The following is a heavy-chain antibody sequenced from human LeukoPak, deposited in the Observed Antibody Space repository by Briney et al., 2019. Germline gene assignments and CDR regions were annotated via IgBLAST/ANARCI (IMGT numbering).Heavy chain of an antibody. Sequence: ASVEVSCKASGYTFTSYGISWVRQAPGQGLEWMGWISAYNGNTNYAQKLQGRVTMTTDTSTSTAYMELRSLRSDDTAVYYCARKTTVTNWFDPWGQGTLVTVSS. CDR3: ARKTTVTNWFDP. D-gene: IGHD4-11*01. CDR2: ISAYNGNT. V-gene: IGHV1-18*01. CDR1: GYTFTSYG. J-gene: IGHJ5*02.